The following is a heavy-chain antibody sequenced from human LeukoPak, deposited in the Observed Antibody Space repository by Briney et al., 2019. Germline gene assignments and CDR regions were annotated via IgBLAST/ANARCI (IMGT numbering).Heavy chain of an antibody. CDR2: IYGGGDI. V-gene: IGHV3-53*04. CDR1: GFTVSSSY. CDR3: ARVGVGTVAGNYFDD. D-gene: IGHD6-19*01. Sequence: GGSLRLSCTASGFTVSSSYMTWVRQAPGKGLDWVSLIYGGGDIFYPDSVKGRFTISRRNSENTLYLQMNNLRAEDTAVYYCARVGVGTVAGNYFDDWGQGTLVTVSS. J-gene: IGHJ4*02.